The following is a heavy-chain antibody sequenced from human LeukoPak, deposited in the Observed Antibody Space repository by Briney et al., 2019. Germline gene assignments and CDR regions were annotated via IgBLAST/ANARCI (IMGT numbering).Heavy chain of an antibody. CDR2: ISCDGSNK. V-gene: IGHV3-30*04. Sequence: GGSLRLSCAASGFTFSSYEMNWVRQAPGKGLEWVAVISCDGSNKYYADSVKGRFTISRDNSKNTLYLQMNSLRAEDTAVYYCAREKVLRFLEWLLFDYWGQGALVTVSS. J-gene: IGHJ4*02. D-gene: IGHD3-3*01. CDR3: AREKVLRFLEWLLFDY. CDR1: GFTFSSYE.